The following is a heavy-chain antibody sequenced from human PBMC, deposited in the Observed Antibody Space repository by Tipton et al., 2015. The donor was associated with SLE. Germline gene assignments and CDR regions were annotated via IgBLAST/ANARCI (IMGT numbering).Heavy chain of an antibody. Sequence: QSGPEVKKPGASVKVSCKASGYTFSTYGITWVRQAPGQGLEWMGWISTYNGDTTYAQKFQARVSMTADTSTSTAFLELRSLRSDDTAVYYCARGPPNWYFDLWGRGTLVTVSS. V-gene: IGHV1-18*01. J-gene: IGHJ2*01. CDR1: GYTFSTYG. CDR2: ISTYNGDT. CDR3: ARGPPNWYFDL.